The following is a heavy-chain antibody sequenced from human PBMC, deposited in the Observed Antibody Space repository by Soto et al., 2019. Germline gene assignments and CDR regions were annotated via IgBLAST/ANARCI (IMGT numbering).Heavy chain of an antibody. CDR2: IYPDDSDT. J-gene: IGHJ6*02. CDR1: GYTFSTSW. D-gene: IGHD2-15*01. CDR3: ARQRRKILFRQAPSGMHV. V-gene: IGHV5-51*01. Sequence: KISCEGSGYTFSTSWLAWVRQMHGKGLEWMGIIYPDDSDTRYSPSFQGQVTFSADKSIRTAYLQWRSLKASDTAMYYCARQRRKILFRQAPSGMHVLGQATSVTAYS.